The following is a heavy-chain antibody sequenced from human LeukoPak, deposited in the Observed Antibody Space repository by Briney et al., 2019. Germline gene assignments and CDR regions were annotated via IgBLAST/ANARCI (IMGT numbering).Heavy chain of an antibody. CDR3: ASWGEGALDN. CDR2: ISFDGNNK. CDR1: GFTFNSYA. J-gene: IGHJ4*02. V-gene: IGHV3-30*04. Sequence: GGSLRLSCAASGFTFNSYAMHWVRQAPGKGLEWVAVISFDGNNKYYADSVKGRFTISRDNAKKSLYLQMNSLRVEDTGVYYCASWGEGALDNWGQGTLVTVSS. D-gene: IGHD1-26*01.